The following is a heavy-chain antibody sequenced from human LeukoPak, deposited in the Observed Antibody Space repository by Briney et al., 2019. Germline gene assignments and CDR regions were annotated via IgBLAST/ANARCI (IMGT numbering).Heavy chain of an antibody. CDR1: GGSISSYF. CDR2: IYYSGST. V-gene: IGHV4-59*01. Sequence: SETLSLTCTVSGGSISSYFWSWIRQPPGKGLEWIGYIYYSGSTDYNPSLKSRVTISVDTSKNQFSLKLSSVTAADTAVYYCARLAGGGYDSSGYYPPYYFDYWGQGTLVTVSS. D-gene: IGHD3-22*01. J-gene: IGHJ4*02. CDR3: ARLAGGGYDSSGYYPPYYFDY.